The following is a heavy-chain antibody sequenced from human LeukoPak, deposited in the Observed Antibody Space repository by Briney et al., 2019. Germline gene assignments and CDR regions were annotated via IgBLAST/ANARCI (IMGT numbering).Heavy chain of an antibody. CDR3: ATGRPRMFGGVTAY. D-gene: IGHD3-16*01. CDR2: IYSGGST. J-gene: IGHJ4*02. V-gene: IGHV3-53*01. CDR1: GFTVSSNY. Sequence: PGGSLRLSCAASGFTVSSNYMSWVRQAPGKGLEWVSVIYSGGSTYYADSVKGRFTISRDNSKNTLYLQMNSLRAEDTAVYYCATGRPRMFGGVTAYWGQGTLVTVSS.